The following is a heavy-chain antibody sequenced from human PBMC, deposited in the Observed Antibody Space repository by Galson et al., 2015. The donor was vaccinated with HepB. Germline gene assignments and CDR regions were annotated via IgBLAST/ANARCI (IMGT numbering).Heavy chain of an antibody. J-gene: IGHJ5*02. CDR2: ISSSSSTI. Sequence: SLRLSCAASGFTFSSYSMNWVRQAPGKGLEWVSCISSSSSTIYYADSVKGRFTISRDNAKKPLYLQMNSLRDEDTAVYYCARDSGYYDSSGYYDHWGQGTLVTVSS. CDR3: ARDSGYYDSSGYYDH. CDR1: GFTFSSYS. V-gene: IGHV3-48*02. D-gene: IGHD3-22*01.